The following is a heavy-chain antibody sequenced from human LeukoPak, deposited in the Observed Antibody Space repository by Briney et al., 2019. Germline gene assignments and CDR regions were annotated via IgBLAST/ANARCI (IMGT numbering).Heavy chain of an antibody. CDR1: GDSLSSGNYY. Sequence: SETLSLTCTVSGDSLSSGNYYWSWIRQPAGKGLEWLGRIYTSGTTNYNPSLKSRVTISIDTSKNQFSLKLSSVTAADTAVYYCARGLWFGDENPPYFDYWGQGTLVTVSS. D-gene: IGHD3-10*01. CDR2: IYTSGTT. J-gene: IGHJ4*02. V-gene: IGHV4-61*02. CDR3: ARGLWFGDENPPYFDY.